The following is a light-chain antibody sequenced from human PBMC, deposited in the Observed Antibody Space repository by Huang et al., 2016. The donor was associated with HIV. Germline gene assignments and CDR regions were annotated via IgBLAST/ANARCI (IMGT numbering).Light chain of an antibody. CDR3: QQSSSTPFT. Sequence: DIQMTQSPSSLSASVGDRVTITCRASQTITSFLNWYQQKPGKAPKRLIYAASSLQSGVPSRFSGSGYGTSFTLTINTLQPEDFATYYCQQSSSTPFTFGPGTRVDIK. CDR1: QTITSF. J-gene: IGKJ3*01. V-gene: IGKV1-39*01. CDR2: AAS.